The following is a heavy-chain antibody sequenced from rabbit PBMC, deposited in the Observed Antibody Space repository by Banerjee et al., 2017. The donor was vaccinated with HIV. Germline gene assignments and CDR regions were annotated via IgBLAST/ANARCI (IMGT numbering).Heavy chain of an antibody. CDR2: IYTGSRATT. Sequence: QEQLVESGGGLVQPGGSLTLTCTASGFSFSSSYYMCWVRQAPGKGLEWIACIYTGSRATTYDVKWAKGRFTIAKTSSTTVPLQMTSLTAADTATYFCARDLDIWYFDLWGQGTLVTDS. D-gene: IGHD1-1*01. J-gene: IGHJ4*01. CDR3: ARDLDIWYFDL. CDR1: GFSFSSSYY. V-gene: IGHV1S45*01.